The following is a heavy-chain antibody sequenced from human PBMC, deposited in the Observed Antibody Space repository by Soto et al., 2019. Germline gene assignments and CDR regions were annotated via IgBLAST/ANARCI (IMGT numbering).Heavy chain of an antibody. CDR2: ISPYNGNT. V-gene: IGHV1-18*01. Sequence: ASVKVSCKTSGYTFTNYGFSWVRQAPGQGLEWMAWISPYNGNTDYAQKSQGRVTMTTDTSTNTAYMELRSLTSDDTAIYYCATLMTVAGPGWGRASDYWGQGTLVTVSS. J-gene: IGHJ4*02. D-gene: IGHD6-19*01. CDR3: ATLMTVAGPGWGRASDY. CDR1: GYTFTNYG.